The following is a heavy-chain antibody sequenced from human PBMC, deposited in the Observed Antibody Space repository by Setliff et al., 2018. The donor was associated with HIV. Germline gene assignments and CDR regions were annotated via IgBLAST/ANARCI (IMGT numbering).Heavy chain of an antibody. D-gene: IGHD2-21*01. CDR2: VYSSGNT. V-gene: IGHV4-61*09. CDR3: SRGRLMGSSVLFFDF. Sequence: SETLSLTCDVSGDSFTTTSHSWAWLRPPAGRGLEWIGHVYSSGNTDYNPSLASRVSILMSTSEIQFSLTLNSVTAAATAKYYCSRGRLMGSSVLFFDFWGQGILVTVSS. J-gene: IGHJ4*02. CDR1: GDSFTTTSHS.